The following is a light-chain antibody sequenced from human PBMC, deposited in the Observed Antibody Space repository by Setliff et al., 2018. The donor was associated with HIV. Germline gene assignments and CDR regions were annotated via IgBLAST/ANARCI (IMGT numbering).Light chain of an antibody. CDR1: SPNIGSNT. V-gene: IGLV1-44*01. J-gene: IGLJ1*01. Sequence: QSVLTQPPSASGTPGQRVTISCSGSSPNIGSNTVNWYQQLPGTAPKLLIYSNNQRPSGVPDRFSGSKYGTSASLAISGLQSEDEADCFCSSYAGSNTLIYVFGPGTKVTVL. CDR3: SSYAGSNTLIYV. CDR2: SNN.